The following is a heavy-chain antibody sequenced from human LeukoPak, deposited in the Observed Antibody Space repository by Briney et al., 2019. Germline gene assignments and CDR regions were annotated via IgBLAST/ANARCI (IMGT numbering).Heavy chain of an antibody. Sequence: ASVKVSCKASGYTFTDYYIHWVRQAPGQGLEWMGWINPNSGGTNYAQKFRGWVTMTSDTSISTVYMELSRLRSDDTAFYYCARMMMGPFYYYGMDVWGQGTTVTVTS. D-gene: IGHD1-26*01. V-gene: IGHV1-2*04. CDR2: INPNSGGT. CDR1: GYTFTDYY. CDR3: ARMMMGPFYYYGMDV. J-gene: IGHJ6*02.